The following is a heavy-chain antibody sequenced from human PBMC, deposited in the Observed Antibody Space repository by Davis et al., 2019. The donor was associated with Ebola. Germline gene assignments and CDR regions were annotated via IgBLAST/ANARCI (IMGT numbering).Heavy chain of an antibody. CDR2: ISSSSSYI. D-gene: IGHD3-9*01. CDR3: AKDLRFDILTGFDAFDI. V-gene: IGHV3-21*04. Sequence: GGSLRLSCAASGFMFMNYAMSWVRQAPGKGLEWVSSISSSSSYIYYADSVKGRFTISRDNAKNSLYLQMNSLRAEDTAVYYCAKDLRFDILTGFDAFDIWGQGTMVTVSS. CDR1: GFMFMNYA. J-gene: IGHJ3*02.